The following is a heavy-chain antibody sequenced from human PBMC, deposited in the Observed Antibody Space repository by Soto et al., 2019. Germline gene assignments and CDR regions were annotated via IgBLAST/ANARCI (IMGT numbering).Heavy chain of an antibody. D-gene: IGHD3-16*01. Sequence: EVQLVESGGGLIQPGGSLRLSCAVSGFTVSNNYMSWVRQAPGKGLEGVSVIYSGGYTAYGDSVKGRFTISRDNSKNTHYFKMRGRGAGHTAVYCGGPQGGGGGYWGQGTLVTVSS. CDR2: IYSGGYT. J-gene: IGHJ4*02. CDR3: GPQGGGGGY. V-gene: IGHV3-53*01. CDR1: GFTVSNNY.